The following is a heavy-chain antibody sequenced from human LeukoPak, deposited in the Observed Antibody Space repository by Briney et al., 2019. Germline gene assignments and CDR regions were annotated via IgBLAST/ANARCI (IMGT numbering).Heavy chain of an antibody. CDR1: GGALSGYY. CDR3: ARHIYYYGSGSYYTQQAIYYYCYYMDA. J-gene: IGHJ6*03. CDR2: INHSGIP. V-gene: IGHV4-34*01. Sequence: SETLSLTCAVYGGALSGYYWSWIRQPPGKGLDWIGEINHSGIPRYNPSLKSRVTISLDTSKNQFSLNLTSVTAADTAVYYCARHIYYYGSGSYYTQQAIYYYCYYMDAWGKGTTVTISS. D-gene: IGHD3-10*01.